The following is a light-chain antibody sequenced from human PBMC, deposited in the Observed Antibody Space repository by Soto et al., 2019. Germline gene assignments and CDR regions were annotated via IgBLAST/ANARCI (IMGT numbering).Light chain of an antibody. J-gene: IGKJ2*01. CDR3: QQYNSYPYT. CDR2: DAS. Sequence: DIQMTQSPSTLSASVGDRVTITCRASQTFSYLAWYQQKPGKAPKLLIYDASTLQSGVPSRFSGSESGTEFTLTISSLQPDDVATYYCQQYNSYPYTFGQGTNLEIK. V-gene: IGKV1-5*01. CDR1: QTFSY.